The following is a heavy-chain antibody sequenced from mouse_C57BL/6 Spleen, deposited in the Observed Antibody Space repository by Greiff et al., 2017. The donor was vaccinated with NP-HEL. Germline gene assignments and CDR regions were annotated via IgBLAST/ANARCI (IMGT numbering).Heavy chain of an antibody. J-gene: IGHJ1*03. CDR3: ARGIPYYYGSSWYFDV. D-gene: IGHD1-1*01. V-gene: IGHV5-17*01. CDR1: GFTFSDYG. Sequence: EVQRVESGGGLVKPGGSLKLSCAASGFTFSDYGMHWVRQAPEKGLEWVAYISSGSSTLYYADTVKGRFTISRDNAKNTLFLQMTSLRSEDTAMYYCARGIPYYYGSSWYFDVWGTGTTVTVSS. CDR2: ISSGSSTL.